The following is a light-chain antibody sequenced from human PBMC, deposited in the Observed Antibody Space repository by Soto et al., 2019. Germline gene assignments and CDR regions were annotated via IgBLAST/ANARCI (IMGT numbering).Light chain of an antibody. Sequence: QSVLTQPPSVSAAPGQKVTISCSGSSSNIGSNYVSWYQQLPGTAPKLLIYDNNKRPSGIPDRFSGSKSGTSATLGITGLQAEDEADYYCQSYDSSLSGYVFGTGTKLTVL. CDR2: DNN. V-gene: IGLV1-51*01. CDR3: QSYDSSLSGYV. CDR1: SSNIGSNY. J-gene: IGLJ1*01.